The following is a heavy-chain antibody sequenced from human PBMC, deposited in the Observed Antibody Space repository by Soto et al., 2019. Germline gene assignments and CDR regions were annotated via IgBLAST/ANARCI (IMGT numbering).Heavy chain of an antibody. J-gene: IGHJ6*02. V-gene: IGHV1-69*06. CDR3: ARSPTTSYYYYGMDV. CDR1: GGTFSSYA. Sequence: SVKVSCKASGGTFSSYAVSWVRQAPGQGLEWMGGIIPIFGTANYAQKFQGRVTITADKSTSTAYMELSSLRSEDTAVYYCARSPTTSYYYYGMDVWGQGTTVTVSS. D-gene: IGHD1-26*01. CDR2: IIPIFGTA.